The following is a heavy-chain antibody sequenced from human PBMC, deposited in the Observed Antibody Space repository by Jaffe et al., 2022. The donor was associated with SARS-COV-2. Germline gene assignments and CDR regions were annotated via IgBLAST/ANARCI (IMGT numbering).Heavy chain of an antibody. CDR2: IYSGGST. Sequence: EVQLVESGGDLVQPGGSLRLSCAASGFIVSSNYMSWVRQAPGKGLEWVSIIYSGGSTHYADSVRGRLTISRDNSKNTLYLQMSSLRAEDTAVYYCARSIVGDTTDYFDHWGQGTLVTVSS. D-gene: IGHD1-26*01. J-gene: IGHJ4*02. CDR1: GFIVSSNY. V-gene: IGHV3-66*02. CDR3: ARSIVGDTTDYFDH.